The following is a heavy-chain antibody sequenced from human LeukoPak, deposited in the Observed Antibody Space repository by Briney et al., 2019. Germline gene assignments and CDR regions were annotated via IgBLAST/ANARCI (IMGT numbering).Heavy chain of an antibody. D-gene: IGHD3-3*01. CDR1: GFTFSSYS. V-gene: IGHV3-21*01. J-gene: IGHJ6*02. CDR2: ISSSSSYI. Sequence: GGSLRLSCAASGFTFSSYSMNWVRQAPGKGLEWVSSISSSSSYIYYADSVKGRFTISRDNAKNSLYLEMNSLRAEDTAVYYCARDPGDYDFSYGMDVWGQGTTVTVSS. CDR3: ARDPGDYDFSYGMDV.